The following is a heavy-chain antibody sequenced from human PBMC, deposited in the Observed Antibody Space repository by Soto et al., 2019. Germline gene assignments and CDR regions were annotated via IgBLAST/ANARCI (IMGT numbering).Heavy chain of an antibody. V-gene: IGHV4-30-4*01. J-gene: IGHJ4*01. Sequence: QVQLQESGPGLVKPSQTLSLTCTVSGGSISSGDYKWSWIRQPPGKGLEWIGYIYYSGYNYNNPSLKSRVTMSVDTSKNLFSLKLSSVTAADTAVYYCARSDNYVPFEYWGHATLVTVSS. D-gene: IGHD4-4*01. CDR2: IYYSGYN. CDR3: ARSDNYVPFEY. CDR1: GGSISSGDYK.